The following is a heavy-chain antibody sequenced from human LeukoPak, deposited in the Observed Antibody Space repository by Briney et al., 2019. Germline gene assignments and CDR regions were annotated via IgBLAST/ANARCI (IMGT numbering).Heavy chain of an antibody. CDR1: GYSFTNYY. J-gene: IGHJ4*02. CDR2: INPSGGST. D-gene: IGHD1-26*01. CDR3: ARARDGSYLDY. Sequence: ASVKVSCKASGYSFTNYYMHWVRQAPGQGLEWMGIINPSGGSTTYAQKFQDRVTMTRDTATRTVYMALSSLRSEGTAVYFCARARDGSYLDYWGQGTLVTVSS. V-gene: IGHV1-46*01.